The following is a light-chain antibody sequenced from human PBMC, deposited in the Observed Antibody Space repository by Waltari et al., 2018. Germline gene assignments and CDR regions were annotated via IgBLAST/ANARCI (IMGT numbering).Light chain of an antibody. CDR2: DAS. CDR1: QDISNY. V-gene: IGKV1-33*01. J-gene: IGKJ4*01. CDR3: QQYDNLPLT. Sequence: DIQITQSPSSLPASVGDRVTITCQASQDISNYLNWYQQKPGKAPKLLIYDASNLETGVPSRFSGSGSGTDFTFTISSLQPEDIATYYCQQYDNLPLTFGGGTKVEIK.